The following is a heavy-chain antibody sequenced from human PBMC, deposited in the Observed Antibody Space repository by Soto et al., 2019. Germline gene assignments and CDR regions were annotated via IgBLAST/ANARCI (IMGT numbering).Heavy chain of an antibody. Sequence: PGGSLRLSCAVSGFTFGDSYISWIRQAPGKGLEWLSYISPGSRYPAYADSVKGRFTISRDNAKRSLYLQMMSLTAEDTAIYYCVRGGGGGLFDPWGQGTMVPVCS. D-gene: IGHD2-15*01. V-gene: IGHV3-11*06. CDR1: GFTFGDSY. CDR2: ISPGSRYP. CDR3: VRGGGGGLFDP. J-gene: IGHJ5*02.